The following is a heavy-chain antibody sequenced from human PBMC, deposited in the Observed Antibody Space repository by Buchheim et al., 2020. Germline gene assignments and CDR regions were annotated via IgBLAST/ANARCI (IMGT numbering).Heavy chain of an antibody. V-gene: IGHV3-23*01. CDR1: GFTFSSYA. Sequence: EVQLLESGGGLVQPGGSLRLSCAASGFTFSSYAMSWVRQAPGKGLEWVSAISGSGGSTYYADSVKGRFTISRDNSKNTLYLQMNSLRAEDTAVYYCAKCYYYDSSGYSPPPPPEDYFDYWGQGTL. CDR2: ISGSGGST. D-gene: IGHD3-22*01. CDR3: AKCYYYDSSGYSPPPPPEDYFDY. J-gene: IGHJ4*02.